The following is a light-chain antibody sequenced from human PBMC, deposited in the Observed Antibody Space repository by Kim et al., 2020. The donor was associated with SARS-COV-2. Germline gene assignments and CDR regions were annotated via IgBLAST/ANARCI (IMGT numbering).Light chain of an antibody. J-gene: IGKJ2*02. CDR1: QSVSDNY. Sequence: EIVLTQSPGTLSLSPGERATLSCRASQSVSDNYLAWYQQKPGQAPRLLIYGASSRATGIPDRFNGSGSGTDFTLTISRLESEDFAVYYCQQYDTSPSCTFGQGTKLEI. CDR2: GAS. CDR3: QQYDTSPSCT. V-gene: IGKV3-20*01.